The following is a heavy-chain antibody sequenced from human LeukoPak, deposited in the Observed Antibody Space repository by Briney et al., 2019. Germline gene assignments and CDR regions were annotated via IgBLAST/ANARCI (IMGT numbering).Heavy chain of an antibody. J-gene: IGHJ4*02. CDR2: FYYAGST. D-gene: IGHD3-22*01. Sequence: SETLSLTCTVSGGSITTYYWSWIRQPPGKELEWIGYFYYAGSTNYNPSLKSRVTISLDTSRNQFSLKVTSVTAADTAVYYCARANVVYYYDSSGFDYWGQGTLLTVSS. CDR3: ARANVVYYYDSSGFDY. V-gene: IGHV4-59*08. CDR1: GGSITTYY.